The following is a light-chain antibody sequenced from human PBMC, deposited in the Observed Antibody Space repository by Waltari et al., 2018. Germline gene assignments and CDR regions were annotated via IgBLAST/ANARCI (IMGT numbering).Light chain of an antibody. CDR2: LTH. V-gene: IGLV1-47*01. Sequence: QSVLTQPPSASVTPGKSATISCSGSPSNIGTHYVYWYQQLPGTAPKLLIYLTHQRPSGVPDRFSASKSGTSASLAISGLRFEDEGDYYCATRDEGPTVVFGGGTKVTVL. CDR1: PSNIGTHY. J-gene: IGLJ2*01. CDR3: ATRDEGPTVV.